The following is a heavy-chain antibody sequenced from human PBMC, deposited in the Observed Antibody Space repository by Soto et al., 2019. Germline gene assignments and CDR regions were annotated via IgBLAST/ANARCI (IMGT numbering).Heavy chain of an antibody. CDR1: GFTFSSYG. Sequence: GGSLRLSCAASGFTFSSYGMHWVRQAPGKGLEWVAVIWYDGSNKYYADSVKGRFTISRDNSKNTLYLQMNSLRAEDTAVYYCAKDGRLLDSYGPVYYWGQGT. CDR2: IWYDGSNK. D-gene: IGHD5-18*01. J-gene: IGHJ4*03. V-gene: IGHV3-33*06. CDR3: AKDGRLLDSYGPVYY.